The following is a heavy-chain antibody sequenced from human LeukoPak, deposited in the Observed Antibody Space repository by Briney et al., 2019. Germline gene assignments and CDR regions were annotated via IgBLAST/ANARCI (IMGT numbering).Heavy chain of an antibody. CDR1: GGTFSSYA. CDR2: IIPILGIA. V-gene: IGHV1-69*04. Sequence: ASVNVSCKASGGTFSSYAISWVRQAPGQGLEWMGRIIPILGIANYAQKFQGRVTITADKSTSTAYMELSSLRSEDTAVYYCARRKYYYDSSGYPAEYFQHWGQGTLVTVSS. CDR3: ARRKYYYDSSGYPAEYFQH. J-gene: IGHJ1*01. D-gene: IGHD3-22*01.